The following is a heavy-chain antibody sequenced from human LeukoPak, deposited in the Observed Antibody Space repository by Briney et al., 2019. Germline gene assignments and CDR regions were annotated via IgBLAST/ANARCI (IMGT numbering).Heavy chain of an antibody. CDR3: ARVYGNGDSRTGYYYYYMDV. V-gene: IGHV3-30*02. CDR2: IRYDGSNK. CDR1: GFTFSSYG. D-gene: IGHD4-17*01. Sequence: PGGSLRLSCAASGFTFSSYGMHWVRQAPGKGLEWVAFIRYDGSNKYYADSVKGRFTISRDNSKNTLYLQMNSLRAEDTAVYYCARVYGNGDSRTGYYYYYMDVWGKGTTVTISS. J-gene: IGHJ6*03.